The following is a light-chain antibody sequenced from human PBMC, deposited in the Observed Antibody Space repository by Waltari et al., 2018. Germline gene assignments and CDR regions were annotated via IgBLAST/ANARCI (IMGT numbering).Light chain of an antibody. Sequence: DIVMTQTPLSLPITPGEPASISCRSSQSLLHSNGNTYLHWYLQKPGQSPQLLIYRGSNRASGVPDRFSGSGSGTDFTLKISKVEAEDVGVYYCVQAIAFPFTFDPGTKLDIK. CDR3: VQAIAFPFT. V-gene: IGKV2-40*01. CDR1: QSLLHSNGNTY. CDR2: RGS. J-gene: IGKJ3*01.